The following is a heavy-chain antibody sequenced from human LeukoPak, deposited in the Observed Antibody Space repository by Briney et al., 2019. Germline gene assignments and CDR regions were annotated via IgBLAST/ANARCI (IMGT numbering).Heavy chain of an antibody. CDR3: AKRGVVPAAMGYYYYYGMDV. J-gene: IGHJ6*02. Sequence: GGSLRLSCSVSGFTFSSNAMSWLRQAPGKGLEWVSAISGSGGSTYYADSVKGRFTISRDNSKNTLYLQMNSLRAEDTAVYYCAKRGVVPAAMGYYYYYGMDVWGQGTTVTVSS. D-gene: IGHD2-2*01. CDR1: GFTFSSNA. CDR2: ISGSGGST. V-gene: IGHV3-23*01.